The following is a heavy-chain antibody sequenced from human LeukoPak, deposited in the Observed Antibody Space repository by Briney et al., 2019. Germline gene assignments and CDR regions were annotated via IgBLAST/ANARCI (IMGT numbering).Heavy chain of an antibody. CDR3: ARDRNYDILTGYFDY. J-gene: IGHJ4*02. D-gene: IGHD3-9*01. CDR2: IYSGGST. V-gene: IGHV3-53*05. Sequence: PGGSLRLSCAASGFTVSSNYMSWVRQAPGKGLEWVSVIYSGGSTYYADSVKARFTISRDNSKNTLYLPMNSLRAEDTAVYYCARDRNYDILTGYFDYWGQGTLVTVSS. CDR1: GFTVSSNY.